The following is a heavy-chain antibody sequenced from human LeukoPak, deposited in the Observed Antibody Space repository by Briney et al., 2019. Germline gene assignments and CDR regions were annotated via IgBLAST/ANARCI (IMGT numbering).Heavy chain of an antibody. CDR1: GGTFSSYA. CDR2: MNPNSGNT. D-gene: IGHD5-12*01. J-gene: IGHJ4*02. CDR3: ARYSGYASDY. Sequence: GASVKVSCKASGGTFSSYAISWVRQAPGQGLEWMGWMNPNSGNTGYAQKFQGRVTMTRNTSISTAYMELSSLRSEDTAVYYCARYSGYASDYWGQGTLVTVSS. V-gene: IGHV1-8*02.